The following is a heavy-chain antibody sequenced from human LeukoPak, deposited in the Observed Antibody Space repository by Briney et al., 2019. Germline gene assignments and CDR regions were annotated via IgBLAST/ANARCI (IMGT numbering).Heavy chain of an antibody. Sequence: PGGSLRLSCAASGGTFSSYAISWVRQAPGQGLEWMGGIIPIFGTANYAQKFQGRVTITADESTSTAYMELSSLRSEDTAVYYCARSSGPGGGYYSNDAFDIWGQGTMVTVSS. CDR3: ARSSGPGGGYYSNDAFDI. CDR2: IIPIFGTA. V-gene: IGHV1-69*01. D-gene: IGHD3-22*01. CDR1: GGTFSSYA. J-gene: IGHJ3*02.